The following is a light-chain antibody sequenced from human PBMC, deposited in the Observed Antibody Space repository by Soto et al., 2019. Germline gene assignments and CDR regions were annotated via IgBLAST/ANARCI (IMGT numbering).Light chain of an antibody. CDR2: KAS. CDR1: QSITRW. CDR3: QQYSTSPYT. V-gene: IGKV1-5*03. J-gene: IGKJ2*01. Sequence: DLQMTQSPSTLSASVGDRVTITCRASQSITRWLAWYQQKPGKAPKLLIKKASTLQTGVPSRFXXXXSGTDFTLTISSLQPGDFATYFCQQYSTSPYTFGQGTKLDIK.